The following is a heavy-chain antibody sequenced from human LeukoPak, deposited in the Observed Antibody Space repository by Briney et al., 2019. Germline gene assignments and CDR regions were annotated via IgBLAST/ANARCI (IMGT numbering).Heavy chain of an antibody. D-gene: IGHD5-24*01. J-gene: IGHJ4*02. Sequence: SVKVSCKASGGTFSSYAISWVRQAPGQGLEWMGGIIPIFGTANYAQKFQGRVTITADESTSTAYMELSSLRSEDTAVYYCARGEARWLQFFDYWGQGTLVTVSS. CDR3: ARGEARWLQFFDY. CDR2: IIPIFGTA. V-gene: IGHV1-69*13. CDR1: GGTFSSYA.